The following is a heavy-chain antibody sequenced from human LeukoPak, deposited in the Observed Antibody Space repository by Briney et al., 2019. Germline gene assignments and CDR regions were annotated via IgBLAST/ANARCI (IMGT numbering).Heavy chain of an antibody. CDR2: MNPNSGNT. J-gene: IGHJ4*02. Sequence: ASVKVSCKASGYTFTSYDINWVRQATGQGLEWRGWMNPNSGNTDYAQKFQGRVTMTRNTSISTAYMELSSLRSDDTAVYYCARKYLYGSGKPHFDYWGQGALVTVSS. CDR3: ARKYLYGSGKPHFDY. CDR1: GYTFTSYD. D-gene: IGHD3-10*01. V-gene: IGHV1-8*01.